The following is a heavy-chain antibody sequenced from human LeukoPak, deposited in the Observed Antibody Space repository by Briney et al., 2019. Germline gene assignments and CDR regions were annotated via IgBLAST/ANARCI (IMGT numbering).Heavy chain of an antibody. Sequence: KTSQTLSLTCTVSGYSISSGYYWGWIRQPPGKGLEWIGSIYHSGSTYYNPSLKSRVTISVDTSKNQFSLKLSSVTAADTAVYYCARSQYNWNYDSYYFDYWGQGTLVTVSS. CDR1: GYSISSGYY. V-gene: IGHV4-38-2*02. CDR3: ARSQYNWNYDSYYFDY. D-gene: IGHD1-7*01. CDR2: IYHSGST. J-gene: IGHJ4*02.